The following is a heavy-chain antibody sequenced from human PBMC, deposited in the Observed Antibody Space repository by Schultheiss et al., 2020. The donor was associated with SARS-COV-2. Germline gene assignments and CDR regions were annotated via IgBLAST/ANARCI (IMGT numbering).Heavy chain of an antibody. Sequence: GESLKISCAASGFTFRNYGMHWVRQAPGKGLEWVAIMWNDGSNIYYGESVKGRFTISRDNSKNTLYLQMNSLRAEDTAVYYCARDGEAASGLCDYWGQGTLVTVSS. J-gene: IGHJ4*02. V-gene: IGHV3-33*01. CDR2: MWNDGSNI. D-gene: IGHD2-15*01. CDR3: ARDGEAASGLCDY. CDR1: GFTFRNYG.